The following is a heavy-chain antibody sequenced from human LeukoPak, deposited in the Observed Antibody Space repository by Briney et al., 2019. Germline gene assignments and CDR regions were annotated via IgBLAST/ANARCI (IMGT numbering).Heavy chain of an antibody. CDR2: INTNSGGT. Sequence: ASVKVSCKASGYTFTGYYMHWVRQAPGQGLEWMGLINTNSGGTNYAQKLQGRVTMTTDTSTSTAYMELRSLRSDDTAVYYFASGITIFGVVNYYYYMDVWGKGTTVTVSS. CDR1: GYTFTGYY. D-gene: IGHD3-3*01. J-gene: IGHJ6*03. V-gene: IGHV1-2*02. CDR3: ASGITIFGVVNYYYYMDV.